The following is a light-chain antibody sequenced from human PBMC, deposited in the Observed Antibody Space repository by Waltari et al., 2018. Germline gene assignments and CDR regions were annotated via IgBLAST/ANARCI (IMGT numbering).Light chain of an antibody. CDR2: WAS. V-gene: IGKV4-1*01. CDR3: QQYYSIPPT. CDR1: QSVLYSSNNKNY. Sequence: DIVMTQSPDSLAVSLGERATINCKSSQSVLYSSNNKNYLAWSQQKPGQPPKLLIYWASTRESGVPDRFSGSGSATDFTLTISSLQAEDVAVYYCQQYYSIPPTFGQGTKVEIK. J-gene: IGKJ1*01.